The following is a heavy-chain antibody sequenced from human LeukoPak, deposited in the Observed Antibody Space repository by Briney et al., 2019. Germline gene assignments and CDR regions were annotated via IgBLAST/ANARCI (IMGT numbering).Heavy chain of an antibody. CDR1: GFTFSSYA. Sequence: TGGSLRLSCAASGFTFSSYAMHWVRHAPGKGLEWVAVISYDGSNKYYADSVKGRFTISRDNSKNTLYLQMNSLRAEDTAVYYCARDGAEGYCSGGSCYSLYYWGQGTLVTVSS. V-gene: IGHV3-30-3*01. CDR3: ARDGAEGYCSGGSCYSLYY. D-gene: IGHD2-15*01. J-gene: IGHJ4*02. CDR2: ISYDGSNK.